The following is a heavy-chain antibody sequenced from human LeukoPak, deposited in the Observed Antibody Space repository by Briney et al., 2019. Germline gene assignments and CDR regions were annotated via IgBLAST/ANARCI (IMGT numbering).Heavy chain of an antibody. CDR1: GFTFSSYS. D-gene: IGHD3-10*01. J-gene: IGHJ4*02. CDR2: ISSSSSTI. CDR3: ARGSVLLWFGELYFDY. Sequence: GGSLRLSCAASGFTFSSYSMNWVRQAPGKGLEWVSYISSSSSTIYYADSVKGRFTISRDNAKNSLYLQMNSLRAEDTAVYYCARGSVLLWFGELYFDYWGQGTLVTVSS. V-gene: IGHV3-48*01.